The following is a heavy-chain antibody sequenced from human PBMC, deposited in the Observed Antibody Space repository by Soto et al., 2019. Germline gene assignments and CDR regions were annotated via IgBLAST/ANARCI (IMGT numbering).Heavy chain of an antibody. Sequence: SETLSLTCTVSGGSISSSSYYWGWIRRPPGKGMEWIGSIYYSGSTYYNPPLKSRVTISVDTSKNQFSLKLSSVTAADTAVYFCARPTRGTFWSGSYYFDYWGQGTLVTVSS. D-gene: IGHD3-3*01. CDR3: ARPTRGTFWSGSYYFDY. V-gene: IGHV4-39*01. CDR2: IYYSGST. CDR1: GGSISSSSYY. J-gene: IGHJ4*02.